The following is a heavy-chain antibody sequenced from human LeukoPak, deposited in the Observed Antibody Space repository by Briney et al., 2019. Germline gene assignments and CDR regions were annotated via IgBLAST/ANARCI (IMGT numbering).Heavy chain of an antibody. V-gene: IGHV4-30-4*02. CDR1: GGSISSGDYY. J-gene: IGHJ5*02. CDR3: ARAGTPITMIVVESNWFDP. CDR2: IYYSGST. D-gene: IGHD3-22*01. Sequence: PSETLSLTCTVSGGSISSGDYYWSWIRQPPGKGLEWIGYIYYSGSTYYNPSLKSRVTISVDTSKNQFSLKLSSVTAADTAVYYCARAGTPITMIVVESNWFDPWGQGTLVTVSS.